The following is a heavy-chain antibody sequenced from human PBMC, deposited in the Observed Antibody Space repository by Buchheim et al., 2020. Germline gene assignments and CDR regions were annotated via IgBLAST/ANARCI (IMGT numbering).Heavy chain of an antibody. Sequence: QVQLVESGGGVVQPGRSLRLSCAASGFTFSSYGMHWVRQAPGKGLEWVAVIWYDGSNKYYADSVKGRFTFSRDNSKHTLYLQMNSLRAEDTAVYYCARDLLGGAARRGNWFDPWGQGTL. CDR2: IWYDGSNK. D-gene: IGHD6-6*01. V-gene: IGHV3-33*01. CDR3: ARDLLGGAARRGNWFDP. J-gene: IGHJ5*02. CDR1: GFTFSSYG.